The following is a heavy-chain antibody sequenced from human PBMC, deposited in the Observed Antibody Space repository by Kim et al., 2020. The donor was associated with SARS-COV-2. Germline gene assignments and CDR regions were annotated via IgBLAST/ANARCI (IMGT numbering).Heavy chain of an antibody. V-gene: IGHV4-34*01. Sequence: SETLSLTCAVYGVSFSGYYWSWIRQPPGKGLEWIAEINHSGSTNYNTSLKSRVTISVDTSKNQFSLKLSPVTAADTAVYYCARRASLESRYFDLWGRGTLVTVSS. D-gene: IGHD3-3*01. CDR2: INHSGST. CDR3: ARRASLESRYFDL. J-gene: IGHJ2*01. CDR1: GVSFSGYY.